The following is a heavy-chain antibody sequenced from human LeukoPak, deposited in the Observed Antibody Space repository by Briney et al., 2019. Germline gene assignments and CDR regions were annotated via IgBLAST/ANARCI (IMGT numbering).Heavy chain of an antibody. CDR1: GYTFTSYY. CDR3: ARFAVHRRLAVAGQFGLDY. CDR2: ISPSGAST. J-gene: IGHJ4*02. Sequence: ASVKVSCKASGYTFTSYYVHWVRQAPGQGLEWMGIISPSGASTSYAQKFQGRVTMTRDTSTSTVYMELSSLRSGDTAVYYCARFAVHRRLAVAGQFGLDYWGQGTLVTVSS. V-gene: IGHV1-46*01. D-gene: IGHD6-19*01.